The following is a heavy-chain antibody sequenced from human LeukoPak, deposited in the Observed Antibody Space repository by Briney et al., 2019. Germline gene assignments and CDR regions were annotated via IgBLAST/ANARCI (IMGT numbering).Heavy chain of an antibody. V-gene: IGHV4-39*01. Sequence: SETLSLTCTVSGGSISTSNYYWGWIRQPPGKGLEWIGSIYYSGSTYYNPSLKSRVTISVDTSKNQFSLKLSSVTAADTAVYYCARPYGDYYGRPYYFDYWGRGTLVTVSS. CDR2: IYYSGST. J-gene: IGHJ4*02. D-gene: IGHD4-17*01. CDR3: ARPYGDYYGRPYYFDY. CDR1: GGSISTSNYY.